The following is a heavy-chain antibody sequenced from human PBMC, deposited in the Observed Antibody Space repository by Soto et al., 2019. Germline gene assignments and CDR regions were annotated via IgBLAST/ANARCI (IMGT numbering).Heavy chain of an antibody. CDR2: INGDGSSR. D-gene: IGHD6-19*01. CDR1: GFTASNFW. J-gene: IGHJ4*02. CDR3: AKEESSGWYTYFDC. Sequence: VESGGGIFQSGGSLRLSCAASGFTASNFWMHWVRQAPGEGLVWVARINGDGSSRTYADSLKGRVTISRDNAKNTLFLQMSSLRAEDTAVHFCAKEESSGWYTYFDCWGQGILVTVST. V-gene: IGHV3-74*03.